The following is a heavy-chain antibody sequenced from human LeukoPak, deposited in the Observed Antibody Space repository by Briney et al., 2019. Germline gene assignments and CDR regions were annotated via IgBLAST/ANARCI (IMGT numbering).Heavy chain of an antibody. J-gene: IGHJ4*02. CDR1: GFTFSSYW. D-gene: IGHD1-14*01. Sequence: PGGSLRLSCAASGFTFSSYWMSWVRQAPGKGLEWVANMNQDGNDKYYVDSMRGRFTISRDNSMTSVYLQMNSLRAEDTAVYYCARYRNGGNFDYWGQGTLVTVSS. CDR3: ARYRNGGNFDY. CDR2: MNQDGNDK. V-gene: IGHV3-7*04.